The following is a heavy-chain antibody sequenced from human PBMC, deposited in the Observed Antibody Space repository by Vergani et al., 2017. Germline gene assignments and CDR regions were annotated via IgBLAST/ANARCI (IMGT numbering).Heavy chain of an antibody. CDR1: GFTFSDYY. CDR3: ARDLGYCSSTSCYGAGGMDV. D-gene: IGHD2-2*01. Sequence: VQLVESGGGLVQPGRSLRLSCAASGFTFSDYYMSWIRQAPGKGLEWVSYISSSGSTIYYADSVKGRFTISRDNAKNSLYLQMNSLRAEDTAVYYCARDLGYCSSTSCYGAGGMDVWGQGTTVTVSS. J-gene: IGHJ6*02. CDR2: ISSSGSTI. V-gene: IGHV3-11*01.